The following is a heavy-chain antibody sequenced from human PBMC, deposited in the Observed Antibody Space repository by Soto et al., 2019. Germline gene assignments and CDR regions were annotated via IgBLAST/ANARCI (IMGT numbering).Heavy chain of an antibody. CDR3: AADIVVVVAATHPAGYFDY. V-gene: IGHV1-69*01. Sequence: QVQLVQSGAEVKKPGSSVKVSCKASGGTFSSYAISWVRQAHGQGLEWMGGIIPICGTANYAQKFQVRVTITADESTSTAYMELSSLRSEDTAVYYCAADIVVVVAATHPAGYFDYWGQGTLVTVSS. CDR2: IIPICGTA. J-gene: IGHJ4*02. CDR1: GGTFSSYA. D-gene: IGHD2-15*01.